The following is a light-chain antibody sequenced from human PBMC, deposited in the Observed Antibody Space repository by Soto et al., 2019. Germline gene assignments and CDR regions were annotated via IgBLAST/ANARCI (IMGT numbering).Light chain of an antibody. V-gene: IGKV3-15*01. CDR3: QQYNHWPPWT. CDR1: EGIRSN. J-gene: IGKJ1*01. CDR2: DAS. Sequence: EVVMTHSPATLSVSSWEKVTLSCRASEGIRSNLARYQQKPGQAPRLLIHDASTRAAAIPASFSRSRSGTEFSLNISSLQSEDFAVYYCQQYNHWPPWTFGQGTKVEIK.